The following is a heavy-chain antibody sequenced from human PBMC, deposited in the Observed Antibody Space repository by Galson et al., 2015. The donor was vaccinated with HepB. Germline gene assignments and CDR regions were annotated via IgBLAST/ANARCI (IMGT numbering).Heavy chain of an antibody. CDR1: GFTFSSYS. D-gene: IGHD5-12*01. Sequence: SLRLSCAASGFTFSSYSMNWVRQAPGKGLEWVSSISSSSSYIYYADSVKGRFTISRDNAKNSLYLQMNSLRAEDTAVYYCARRLGQRKVGTYFDYWGQGTLVTVSS. V-gene: IGHV3-21*01. J-gene: IGHJ4*02. CDR2: ISSSSSYI. CDR3: ARRLGQRKVGTYFDY.